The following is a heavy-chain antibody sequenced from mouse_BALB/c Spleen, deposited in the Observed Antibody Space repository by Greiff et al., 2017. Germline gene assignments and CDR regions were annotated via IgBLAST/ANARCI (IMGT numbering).Heavy chain of an antibody. CDR3: AREGSRHYFDY. Sequence: VNLVESGPGLVAPSQSLSITCTVSGFSLTSYGVHWVRQPPGKGLEWLGVIWAGGSTNYNSALMSRLSISKDNSKSQVFLKMNSLQTDDTAMYYCAREGSRHYFDYWGQGTTLAVSS. CDR2: IWAGGST. V-gene: IGHV2-9*02. J-gene: IGHJ2*01. CDR1: GFSLTSYG.